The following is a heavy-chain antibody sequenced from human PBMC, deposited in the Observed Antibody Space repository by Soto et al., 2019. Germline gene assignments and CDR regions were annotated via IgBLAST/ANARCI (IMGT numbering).Heavy chain of an antibody. CDR1: GFTFSSYA. Sequence: GGSLRLSCAASGFTFSSYAMIWVRQAPGRGLEWVSGISGSGGSTYYADSVKGRFTISRDNSKNTLYLQMNSLRAEDTAVYYCAKDVFRVVVPAARIDYWGQGTLVTVSS. CDR3: AKDVFRVVVPAARIDY. CDR2: ISGSGGST. V-gene: IGHV3-23*01. J-gene: IGHJ4*02. D-gene: IGHD2-2*01.